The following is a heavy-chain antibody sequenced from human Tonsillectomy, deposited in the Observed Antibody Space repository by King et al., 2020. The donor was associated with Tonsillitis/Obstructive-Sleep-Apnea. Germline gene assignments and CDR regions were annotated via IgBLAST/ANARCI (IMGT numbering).Heavy chain of an antibody. CDR2: VYDGGST. Sequence: QLQESGPGLVKASETLSLTCTVSGGAISNFHWSWTRQPPGKGLEWIGYVYDGGSTRYNPSLKSRATISVDTSKNHFSLKLNSVTAADTAVYYCARDSGVGRAYPFDYWGQGTLVTVSS. J-gene: IGHJ4*02. V-gene: IGHV4-59*01. CDR3: ARDSGVGRAYPFDY. D-gene: IGHD3-3*01. CDR1: GGAISNFH.